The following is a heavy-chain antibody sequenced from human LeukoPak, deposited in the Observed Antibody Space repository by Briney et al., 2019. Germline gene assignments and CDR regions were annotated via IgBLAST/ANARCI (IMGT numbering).Heavy chain of an antibody. V-gene: IGHV1-2*02. D-gene: IGHD6-19*01. CDR2: INPNSGDT. J-gene: IGHJ5*02. CDR1: GYTFTDYY. CDR3: AKFVAVAGTRCLDP. Sequence: GASVKVSCKASGYTFTDYYIHWVRQAAGQGLEWMGWINPNSGDTSYAQKFQGRVTMTRDTSISTAYMELSSLTSDDTAVYYCAKFVAVAGTRCLDPWGQGTLVTVSS.